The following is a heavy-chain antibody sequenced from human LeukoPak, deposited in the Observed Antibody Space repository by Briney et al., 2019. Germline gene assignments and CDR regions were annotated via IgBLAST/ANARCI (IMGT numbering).Heavy chain of an antibody. CDR2: ISSNGGST. J-gene: IGHJ4*02. V-gene: IGHV3-64D*06. D-gene: IGHD3-22*01. CDR1: GFTFSSYA. Sequence: GGSLRLSCSASGFTFSSYAMYWVRLAPGKGLEYVSGISSNGGSTYYADSVKGRFSISRDNSKNTLYLQMSSLRAEDTAVYYCVNRGGLLLYFIYWGQGTLVTVSS. CDR3: VNRGGLLLYFIY.